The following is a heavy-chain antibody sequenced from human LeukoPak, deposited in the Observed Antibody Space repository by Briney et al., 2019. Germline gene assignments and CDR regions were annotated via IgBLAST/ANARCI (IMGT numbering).Heavy chain of an antibody. V-gene: IGHV3-30*02. CDR1: GFTFSSYG. D-gene: IGHD6-6*01. J-gene: IGHJ4*02. Sequence: PGGSLRLSCAASGFTFSSYGMHWVRQAPGKGLEWVAFIRYDGSNKYYADSVKGRFTISRDNSKNTLYLQMNSLRAEDTAVYYCAKEPSSYSSSANFDYWGQGTLVTVSS. CDR2: IRYDGSNK. CDR3: AKEPSSYSSSANFDY.